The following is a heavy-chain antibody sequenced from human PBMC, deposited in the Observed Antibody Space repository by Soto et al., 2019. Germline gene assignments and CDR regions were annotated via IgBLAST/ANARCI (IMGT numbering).Heavy chain of an antibody. CDR1: GGSISSGGYY. D-gene: IGHD3-22*01. Sequence: SETLSLTCTVSGGSISSGGYYWSWIRQHPGKGLEWIGYIYYSGSTYYNPSPKSRVTISVDTSKNQFSLKLSSVTAADTAVYYCATHPRGYYDGSGVPVDYWGQGTLVTVSS. CDR3: ATHPRGYYDGSGVPVDY. V-gene: IGHV4-31*03. J-gene: IGHJ4*02. CDR2: IYYSGST.